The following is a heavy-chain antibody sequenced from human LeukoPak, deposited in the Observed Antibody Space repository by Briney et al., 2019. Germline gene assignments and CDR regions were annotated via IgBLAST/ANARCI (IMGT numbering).Heavy chain of an antibody. D-gene: IGHD5-18*01. CDR3: ARGRYSYGYYFDY. CDR1: GFTFSSYA. J-gene: IGHJ4*02. Sequence: GGSLRLSCAASGFTFSSYAMHWVRQAPGKGLEYVSAISSNGGSTYYANSVKSRFTISRDNSKNTLYLQMGGLRAEDMAVYYCARGRYSYGYYFDYWGQGTLVTVSS. V-gene: IGHV3-64*01. CDR2: ISSNGGST.